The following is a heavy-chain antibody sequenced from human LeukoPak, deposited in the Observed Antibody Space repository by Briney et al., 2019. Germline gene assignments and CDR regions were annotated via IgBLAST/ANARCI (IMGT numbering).Heavy chain of an antibody. J-gene: IGHJ5*02. CDR1: GYTFTSYG. Sequence: GASVKVSCKASGYTFTSYGISWVRQAPGQGLEWMGWISAYNGNTNYAQKLQGRVTMTTDTSTSTAYMELRGLRSDDTAVYYCARDRQYSSSWYWSEWFDPWGQGTLVTVSS. CDR2: ISAYNGNT. D-gene: IGHD6-13*01. CDR3: ARDRQYSSSWYWSEWFDP. V-gene: IGHV1-18*04.